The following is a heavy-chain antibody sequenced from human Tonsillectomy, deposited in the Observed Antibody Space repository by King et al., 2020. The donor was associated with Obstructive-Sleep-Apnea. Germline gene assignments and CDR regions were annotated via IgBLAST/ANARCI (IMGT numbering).Heavy chain of an antibody. Sequence: VQLVESGGGVVQPGRSLRLSCAASGFSFSAYGIHWVRQAPGKGLEWVAVISYDGSKKYYAGSVKGRFTISRDNSKNTLYLQMNSLRAEDTAVYYCARIQNDSYDSSGYYYLPDFDSWGQGTLVTVSS. J-gene: IGHJ4*02. CDR3: ARIQNDSYDSSGYYYLPDFDS. CDR1: GFSFSAYG. CDR2: ISYDGSKK. D-gene: IGHD3-22*01. V-gene: IGHV3-30*03.